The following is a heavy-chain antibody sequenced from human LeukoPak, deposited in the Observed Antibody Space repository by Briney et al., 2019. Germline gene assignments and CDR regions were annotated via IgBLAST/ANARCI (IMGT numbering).Heavy chain of an antibody. D-gene: IGHD3-9*01. V-gene: IGHV1-58*01. J-gene: IGHJ5*02. CDR3: AADRRVDILTGYYRPYWFDP. Sequence: TSVKVSCKASGFTFTSSAVQWVRQARGQRLEGIGWIVVGSGNTNYAQKFQERVTITRDMSTSTAYMELSSLRSEDTAVYYCAADRRVDILTGYYRPYWFDPWGQGTLVTVSS. CDR2: IVVGSGNT. CDR1: GFTFTSSA.